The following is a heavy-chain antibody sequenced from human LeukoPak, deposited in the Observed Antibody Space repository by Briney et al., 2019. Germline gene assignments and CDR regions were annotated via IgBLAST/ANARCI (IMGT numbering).Heavy chain of an antibody. V-gene: IGHV1-69*01. CDR3: ARAPSPFYYDSSAYYRFDY. CDR1: GGTFSSYA. CDR2: IIPIFNTT. J-gene: IGHJ4*02. Sequence: ASVKVSCEASGGTFSSYAISWVRQAPRQGLEWMGGIIPIFNTTSYAQKFQGRLTITADASTTTAYMELSSLRSEDTAVYYCARAPSPFYYDSSAYYRFDYWGRGTLVTASS. D-gene: IGHD3-22*01.